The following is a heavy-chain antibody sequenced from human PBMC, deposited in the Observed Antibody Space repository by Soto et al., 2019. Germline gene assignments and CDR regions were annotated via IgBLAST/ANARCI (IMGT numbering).Heavy chain of an antibody. V-gene: IGHV4-30-2*01. CDR3: ARAGLELRPYYYGMDV. CDR1: GGSISSGGYS. Sequence: LYLTCAVSGGSISSGGYSWSWLRQPPGKGLEWIGYIYHSGSTYYNPSLKSRVTISVDRSKNQFSLKLSSVTAADTAVYYCARAGLELRPYYYGMDVWGQGTTVTVSS. CDR2: IYHSGST. J-gene: IGHJ6*02. D-gene: IGHD1-7*01.